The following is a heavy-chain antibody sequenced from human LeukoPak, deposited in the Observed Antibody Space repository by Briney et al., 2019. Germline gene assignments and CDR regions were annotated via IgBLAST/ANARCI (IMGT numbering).Heavy chain of an antibody. CDR2: IYYSGST. V-gene: IGHV4-59*01. D-gene: IGHD5-12*01. CDR3: ASERRSRTHLATFDY. J-gene: IGHJ4*02. Sequence: SETLSLTCTVSGGSISSYYWSWIRQPPGKGLEWIWYIYYSGSTNYNPSLKSRVTISVDTSKDQFSLKLSSVTAADTAVYYCASERRSRTHLATFDYWGQGTLVTVSS. CDR1: GGSISSYY.